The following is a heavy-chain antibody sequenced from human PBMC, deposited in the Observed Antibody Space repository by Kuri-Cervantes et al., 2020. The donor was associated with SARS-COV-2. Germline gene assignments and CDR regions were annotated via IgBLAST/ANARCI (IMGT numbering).Heavy chain of an antibody. CDR3: ARAFGRITIYAFDI. D-gene: IGHD3-3*01. Sequence: GESLKISCAASGFTFSSYAIHWVRQAPGKGLEWVALISYDGSYKYCADSVKGRFTISRDNSKNTLYLQMNSLRAEDTAVYYCARAFGRITIYAFDIWGQGTMVTVSS. CDR1: GFTFSSYA. V-gene: IGHV3-30-3*01. J-gene: IGHJ3*02. CDR2: ISYDGSYK.